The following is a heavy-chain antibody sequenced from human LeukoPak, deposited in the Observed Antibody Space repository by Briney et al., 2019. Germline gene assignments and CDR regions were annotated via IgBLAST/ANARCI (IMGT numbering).Heavy chain of an antibody. Sequence: GGSLRLSCVASGFTVNDYYMSWIRQAPGKGLEWVSVIGESESKVSHGSSVRGRFTVSRDLAMNPLFLQLNSLRADDTAVYYCAREMVAVLFDSWGQGTLVTVSS. J-gene: IGHJ4*02. V-gene: IGHV3-11*04. CDR1: GFTVNDYY. D-gene: IGHD2-8*01. CDR3: AREMVAVLFDS. CDR2: IGESESKV.